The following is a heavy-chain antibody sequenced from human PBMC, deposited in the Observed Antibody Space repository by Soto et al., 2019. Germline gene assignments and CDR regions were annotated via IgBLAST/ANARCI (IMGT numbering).Heavy chain of an antibody. V-gene: IGHV5-10-1*01. CDR3: ARPFGEPPQGPTETNDY. CDR1: GYSFTSYW. Sequence: GESLQISCKGSGYSFTSYWISWVRQMPGKGLEWMGRIYPSDSYTNYSPSFQGHVTISADKSISTAYLRWSSLKASDTAMYYCARPFGEPPQGPTETNDYWGQGTLVTVSS. J-gene: IGHJ4*02. CDR2: IYPSDSYT. D-gene: IGHD3-10*01.